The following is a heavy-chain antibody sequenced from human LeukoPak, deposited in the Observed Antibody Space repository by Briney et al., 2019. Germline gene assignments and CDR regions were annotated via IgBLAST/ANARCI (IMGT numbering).Heavy chain of an antibody. CDR3: AKEQRGYSGYAVGSWFDP. V-gene: IGHV3-23*01. Sequence: GGSLRLSCAASGFTFSSYAMSWVRQAPGKGLEWVSSISASGGSTYHADSVKGRFTISRDNSKNTLYLQMNSPGAEDTAVYFCAKEQRGYSGYAVGSWFDPWGQGTLVTVSS. CDR1: GFTFSSYA. J-gene: IGHJ5*02. CDR2: ISASGGST. D-gene: IGHD5-12*01.